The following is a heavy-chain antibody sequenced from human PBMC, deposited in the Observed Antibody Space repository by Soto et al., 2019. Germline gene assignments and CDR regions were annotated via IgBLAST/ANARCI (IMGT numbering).Heavy chain of an antibody. CDR1: GGSISSGGYY. V-gene: IGHV4-31*03. Sequence: QVQLQESGPGLVKPSQTLSLTCTVSGGSISSGGYYWSWIRQHPGKGLEWIGYIYYSGSTYYNPPLKSRVTISVDTSKNQFSLKLSSVTAADTAVYYCARGVAVAGDYYGMDVWGQGTTVTVSS. J-gene: IGHJ6*02. CDR2: IYYSGST. D-gene: IGHD6-19*01. CDR3: ARGVAVAGDYYGMDV.